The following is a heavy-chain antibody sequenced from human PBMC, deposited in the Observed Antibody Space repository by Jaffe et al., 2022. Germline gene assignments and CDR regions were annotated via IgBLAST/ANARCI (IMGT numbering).Heavy chain of an antibody. CDR1: GYTFTSYY. Sequence: QVQLVQSGAEVKKPGASVKVSCKASGYTFTSYYMHWVRQAPGQGLEWMGIINPSGGSTSYAQKFQGRVTMTRDTSTSTVYMELSSLRSEDTAVYYCARGLGLFWSGYYTPRDYDILTGYYDYWGQGTLVTVSS. CDR3: ARGLGLFWSGYYTPRDYDILTGYYDY. CDR2: INPSGGST. V-gene: IGHV1-46*03. D-gene: IGHD3-9*01. J-gene: IGHJ4*02.